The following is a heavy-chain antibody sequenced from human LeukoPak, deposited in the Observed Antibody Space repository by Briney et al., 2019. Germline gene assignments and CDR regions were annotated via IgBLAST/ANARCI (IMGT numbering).Heavy chain of an antibody. CDR3: ARGSTAMVRGYGMDA. CDR2: IYSGGAT. Sequence: GGSLRLSCAASGFTVSINYMNWVRQTPGKGLEWVSVIYSGGATYYADPVKGRFTISRDNSKNTLYLQMNSLRAEDTAVYYRARGSTAMVRGYGMDAWGQGTTVTVSS. CDR1: GFTVSINY. J-gene: IGHJ6*02. D-gene: IGHD5-18*01. V-gene: IGHV3-66*02.